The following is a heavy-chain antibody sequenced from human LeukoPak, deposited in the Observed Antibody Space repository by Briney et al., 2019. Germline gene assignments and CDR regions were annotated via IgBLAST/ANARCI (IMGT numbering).Heavy chain of an antibody. V-gene: IGHV1-2*02. D-gene: IGHD5-18*01. CDR2: INPNSGGT. Sequence: ASVKVSCKASGYTFTGYYMHWVRQAPGQGLEWMGWINPNSGGTNYAQKFQGRVTMTRDTSISTAYMELSRLRSDDTAVYYCARAGYTAGGPCGYWGQGTLVTVSS. J-gene: IGHJ4*02. CDR3: ARAGYTAGGPCGY. CDR1: GYTFTGYY.